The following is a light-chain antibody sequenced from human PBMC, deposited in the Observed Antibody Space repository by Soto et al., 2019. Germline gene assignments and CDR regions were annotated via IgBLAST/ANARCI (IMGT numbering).Light chain of an antibody. CDR3: KSYAGSNTYV. V-gene: IGLV2-8*01. Sequence: LTQPPSASGSPGQSVTISCTGTKNDIGVYDFVSWYQHHPGKAPRLIIYEVVQRPSGVPDRFSGSKSGNTASLTVSGLQAADEGDYFCKSYAGSNTYVFGGGTKVTVL. CDR2: EVV. CDR1: KNDIGVYDF. J-gene: IGLJ1*01.